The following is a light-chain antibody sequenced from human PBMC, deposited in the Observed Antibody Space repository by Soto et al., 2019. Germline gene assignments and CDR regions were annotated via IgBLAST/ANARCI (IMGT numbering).Light chain of an antibody. J-gene: IGKJ1*01. V-gene: IGKV3-20*01. Sequence: EIVLTQSPGTLSLSPGERATLSCRASQSVSSNYLAWYQQKPGQAPRLLIYGASSRATGIPDRFSGSGSGTDFTLTISRLEPEDFAVYYCQQYDSSPWTFGQGTTVEIK. CDR3: QQYDSSPWT. CDR1: QSVSSNY. CDR2: GAS.